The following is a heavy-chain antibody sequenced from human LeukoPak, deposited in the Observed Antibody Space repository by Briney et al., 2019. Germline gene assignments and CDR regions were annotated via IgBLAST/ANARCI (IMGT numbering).Heavy chain of an antibody. V-gene: IGHV1-2*02. Sequence: ASVKVSCKASGYTFTGYYMHWVRQAPGQGLEWMGWINPNSGGTNYAQKFQGRVTMTRDTSISTAYMELSRLRSDDTAVYYCARDRWGGYQLLYYDWGQGTLVTVSS. J-gene: IGHJ4*02. D-gene: IGHD2-2*02. CDR1: GYTFTGYY. CDR2: INPNSGGT. CDR3: ARDRWGGYQLLYYD.